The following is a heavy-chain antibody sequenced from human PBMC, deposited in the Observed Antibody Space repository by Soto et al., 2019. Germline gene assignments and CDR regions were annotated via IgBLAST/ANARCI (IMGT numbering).Heavy chain of an antibody. CDR2: IKPDNGDT. D-gene: IGHD1-26*01. V-gene: IGHV1-18*04. Sequence: QLQLVQSGAEVERPGASVMVSCKAYGYPFSNYGISWIRQAPGQGLEWTGWIKPDNGDTNYAQKFQGRVTMTTDTSSNTAYMELRSLRSDDTAVYYCATSYYSGFDPWGQGTLVSVSS. CDR3: ATSYYSGFDP. J-gene: IGHJ5*02. CDR1: GYPFSNYG.